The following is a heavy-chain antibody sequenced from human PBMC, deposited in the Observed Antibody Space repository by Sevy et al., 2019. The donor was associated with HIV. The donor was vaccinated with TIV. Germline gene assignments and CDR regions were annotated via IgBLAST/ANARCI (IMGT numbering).Heavy chain of an antibody. D-gene: IGHD2-2*01. V-gene: IGHV3-23*01. Sequence: GGSLRLSCTASGFTFSSYEMNWVRQAPGKGLEWVSAISGSGGGPYYVDSVKGRFTISRDNSKNTLYLQMNSLRSEDTAIYYCAKDRVAVVGDAFDSWGQGTMVTVSS. CDR2: ISGSGGGP. CDR3: AKDRVAVVGDAFDS. J-gene: IGHJ3*02. CDR1: GFTFSSYE.